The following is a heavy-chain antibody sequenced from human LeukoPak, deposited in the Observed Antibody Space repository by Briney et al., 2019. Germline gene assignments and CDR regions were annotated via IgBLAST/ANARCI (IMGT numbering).Heavy chain of an antibody. CDR2: INHSGST. D-gene: IGHD2-2*01. CDR1: GGSFSGYY. V-gene: IGHV4-34*01. Sequence: SETLSLTCAVYGGSFSGYYWSWIRQPPGKGLEWIGEINHSGSTNYNPSLKGRVTISVDTSKNQFSLKLSSVTAADTAVYYCARVGYQIRTDYWGQGTLVTVSS. J-gene: IGHJ4*02. CDR3: ARVGYQIRTDY.